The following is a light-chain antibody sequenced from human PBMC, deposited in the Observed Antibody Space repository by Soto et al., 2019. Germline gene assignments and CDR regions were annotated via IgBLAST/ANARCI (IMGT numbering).Light chain of an antibody. J-gene: IGKJ5*01. CDR2: DAS. CDR3: QPYENLPT. V-gene: IGKV1-33*01. CDR1: QNINNY. Sequence: DIQMTQSPSSLSASVGDRVTITCQASQNINNYLNWYQQKPGRAPKLLIYDASNLEAGVPSRCRGSGSGADFTFTISRLQPEDIATYYCQPYENLPTFGQGTRLEIK.